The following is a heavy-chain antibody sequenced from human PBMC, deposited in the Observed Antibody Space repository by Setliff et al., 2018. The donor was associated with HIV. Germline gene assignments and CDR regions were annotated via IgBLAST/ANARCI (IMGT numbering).Heavy chain of an antibody. CDR3: ATCRHRPSNWFDP. CDR1: GGSVSSPGYY. CDR2: VYNSGIT. J-gene: IGHJ5*02. V-gene: IGHV4-39*07. Sequence: SETLSLTCAVSGGSVSSPGYYWGWIRQPPGKGLEWIGSVYNSGITFKNPSLKSRVSISVDRSGNQFSLRLTSVTAADTAVYYCATCRHRPSNWFDPWGQGTVVTVSS.